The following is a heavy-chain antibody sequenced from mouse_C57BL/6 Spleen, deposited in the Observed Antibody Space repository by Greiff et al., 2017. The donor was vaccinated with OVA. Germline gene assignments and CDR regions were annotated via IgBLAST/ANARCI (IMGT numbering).Heavy chain of an antibody. V-gene: IGHV14-4*01. Sequence: VQLKESGAELVRPGASVKLSCTASGFNIKDDYMHWVKQRPEQGLEWIGWIDPETGDTEYASKFQGKATITADTSSNTADLQLISLTSEDTAVYYCTTPSYGSSAWFSYWGQGTLVTVSA. CDR1: GFNIKDDY. D-gene: IGHD1-1*01. CDR3: TTPSYGSSAWFSY. CDR2: IDPETGDT. J-gene: IGHJ3*01.